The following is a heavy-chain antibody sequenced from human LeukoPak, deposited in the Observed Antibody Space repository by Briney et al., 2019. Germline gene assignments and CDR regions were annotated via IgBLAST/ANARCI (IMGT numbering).Heavy chain of an antibody. Sequence: PSQTLSLTCGISGASVSSNTSWNWIRQSPSRGLEWLGRTYYRSKWYNDYVVSVKSRININPDTSKNQFSLQLNSVTPEDTAVYYCARGGQGDGYSADEAFDIWGQETMVTVS. V-gene: IGHV6-1*01. J-gene: IGHJ3*02. CDR1: GASVSSNTS. CDR2: TYYRSKWYN. CDR3: ARGGQGDGYSADEAFDI. D-gene: IGHD5-18*01.